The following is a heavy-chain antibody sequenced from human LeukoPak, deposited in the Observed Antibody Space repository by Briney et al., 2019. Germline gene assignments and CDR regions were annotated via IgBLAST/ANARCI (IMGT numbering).Heavy chain of an antibody. J-gene: IGHJ4*02. D-gene: IGHD4-23*01. CDR1: GFTFSSYG. CDR2: IRYDGSNK. V-gene: IGHV3-30*02. CDR3: AKDKTRDYGGAALDY. Sequence: SGGSLRLSCAASGFTFSSYGIHWVRQAPGKGLEWVAFIRYDGSNKYYADPVKGRFTISRDNSKNTLYLQMNSLRAEDTALYYCAKDKTRDYGGAALDYWGQGTLVTVSS.